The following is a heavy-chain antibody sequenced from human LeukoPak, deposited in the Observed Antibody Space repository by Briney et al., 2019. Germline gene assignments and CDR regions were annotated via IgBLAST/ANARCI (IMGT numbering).Heavy chain of an antibody. CDR3: ARGGSSYAFDI. Sequence: GGSLRLSCAASGFTFSSYWMSWVRQAPGKGLEWVANIKQDGSEKYYVDSVKGRFTISRDNAKNSLYLQMNSLRAEDAAVYYCARGGSSYAFDIWGQGTIVTVSS. CDR2: IKQDGSEK. J-gene: IGHJ3*02. V-gene: IGHV3-7*01. CDR1: GFTFSSYW. D-gene: IGHD6-6*01.